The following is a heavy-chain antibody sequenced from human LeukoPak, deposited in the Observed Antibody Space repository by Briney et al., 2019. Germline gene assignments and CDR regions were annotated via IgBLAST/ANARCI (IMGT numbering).Heavy chain of an antibody. CDR3: ARFGVDYDMDV. V-gene: IGHV4-59*11. CDR2: IHYSGRP. Sequence: SETLSLTCTVSGGSISGHYWTWIRQPPRKGLEWIGQIHYSGRPDYNPSLKSRVTISVDTSKNQLSLKVTSVTGADTAVYYCARFGVDYDMDVWGQGTTVTVSS. D-gene: IGHD3-16*01. J-gene: IGHJ6*02. CDR1: GGSISGHY.